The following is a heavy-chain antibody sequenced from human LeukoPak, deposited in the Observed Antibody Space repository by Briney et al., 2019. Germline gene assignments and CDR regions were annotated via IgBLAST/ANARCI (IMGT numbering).Heavy chain of an antibody. CDR3: AKGPTGTSYYYYYMDV. D-gene: IGHD1/OR15-1a*01. CDR1: GFTFSSYS. CDR2: ISSSSSTI. V-gene: IGHV3-48*01. Sequence: GGSLGLSCAASGFTFSSYSMNWVRQAPGKGLEWVSYISSSSSTIYYADSVKGRFTISRDNAKNSLYLQMNSLRAEDTAVYYCAKGPTGTSYYYYYMDVWGKGTTVTVSS. J-gene: IGHJ6*03.